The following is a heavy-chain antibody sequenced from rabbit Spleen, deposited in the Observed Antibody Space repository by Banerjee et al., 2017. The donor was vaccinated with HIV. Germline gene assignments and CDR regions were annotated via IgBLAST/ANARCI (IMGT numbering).Heavy chain of an antibody. CDR2: IYTDTDTT. CDR1: GFDLSSYYY. V-gene: IGHV1S40*01. D-gene: IGHD6-1*01. Sequence: QSLEESGGGLVKPEGSLTLTCTASGFDLSSYYYMCWVRQAPGKGLEWITCIYTDTDTTWYASWAKGRFTISKASSTTVTLQMTRLTAADTATYFCGRSPGTDSDGYINLWGPGTLVTVS. CDR3: GRSPGTDSDGYINL. J-gene: IGHJ4*01.